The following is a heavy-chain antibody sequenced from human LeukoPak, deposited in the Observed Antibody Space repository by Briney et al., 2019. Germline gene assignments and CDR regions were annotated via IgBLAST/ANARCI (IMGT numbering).Heavy chain of an antibody. CDR3: ARGCIVRRQQLGTHYYFDY. J-gene: IGHJ4*02. D-gene: IGHD6-13*01. V-gene: IGHV4-4*07. CDR2: IYTSGST. CDR1: GGSISSYY. Sequence: PSETLSLTCTVSGGSISSYYWSWIRQPAGKGLEWIGRIYTSGSTNYNPSLKSRVTISVDTSKNQFSLKLSSVTAADTAVYYCARGCIVRRQQLGTHYYFDYWGQGTLVTVSS.